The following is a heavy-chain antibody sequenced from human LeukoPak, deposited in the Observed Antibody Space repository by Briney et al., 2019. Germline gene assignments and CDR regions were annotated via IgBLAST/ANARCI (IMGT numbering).Heavy chain of an antibody. V-gene: IGHV4-34*01. CDR1: GGSFSGYY. D-gene: IGHD2-21*02. Sequence: SETLSLTCAVYGGSFSGYYWSWIRQPPGKGLEWIGEINHSGSTNYNPSLKSRVTISVDTPKNQFSLKLSSVTAADTAVYYCARGSAYCGGDCYPRTFDYWGQGTLVTVSS. J-gene: IGHJ4*02. CDR3: ARGSAYCGGDCYPRTFDY. CDR2: INHSGST.